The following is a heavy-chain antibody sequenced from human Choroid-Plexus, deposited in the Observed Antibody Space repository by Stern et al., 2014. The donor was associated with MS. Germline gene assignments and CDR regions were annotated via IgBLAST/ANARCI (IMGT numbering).Heavy chain of an antibody. CDR3: AKDRQYLTYFFDH. Sequence: VQLVQSGGGVVQPGRPLRLSCVASGFTFGSCALHWVRQAPGKGLEGVPGVSYDGSNKYYAYSVKGRFTISRDNSQNTLYMQMSSLRPEDTAVYYCAKDRQYLTYFFDHWGQGSLVTVSS. CDR1: GFTFGSCA. J-gene: IGHJ5*02. CDR2: VSYDGSNK. V-gene: IGHV3-30*18. D-gene: IGHD2/OR15-2a*01.